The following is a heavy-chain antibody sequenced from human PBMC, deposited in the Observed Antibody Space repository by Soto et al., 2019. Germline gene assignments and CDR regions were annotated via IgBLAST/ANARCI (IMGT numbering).Heavy chain of an antibody. CDR3: ARGARFFGVVIIPVWFDP. Sequence: QVQLQQWGAGLLKPSETLSLTCAVYGGSFSGYYWSWIRQPPGKGLEWIGEINHSGSTNYNPSLKSRVTRSVDTSKNQFALKLSSVTAADTAVYYCARGARFFGVVIIPVWFDPWGQGTLVTVSS. CDR2: INHSGST. J-gene: IGHJ5*02. D-gene: IGHD3-3*01. V-gene: IGHV4-34*01. CDR1: GGSFSGYY.